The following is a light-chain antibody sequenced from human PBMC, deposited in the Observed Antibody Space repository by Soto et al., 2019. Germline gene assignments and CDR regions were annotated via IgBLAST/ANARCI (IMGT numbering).Light chain of an antibody. Sequence: DIQMTQSPSTLSASVGDRVTITCRASQTIDSWLAWYQQRPGKPPNLLIYKASTLASGVPSRFSGSGSGTEFTLTINSLHPDDFATYYCQQYHIYSGTFGQGTKV. CDR3: QQYHIYSGT. CDR1: QTIDSW. V-gene: IGKV1-5*03. J-gene: IGKJ1*01. CDR2: KAS.